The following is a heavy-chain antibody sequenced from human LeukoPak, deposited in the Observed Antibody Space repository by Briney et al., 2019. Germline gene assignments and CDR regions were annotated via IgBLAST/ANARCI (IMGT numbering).Heavy chain of an antibody. CDR2: INPNSGGT. CDR3: ASTRYCSGGSCYSPIDYYYYYMDV. CDR1: GYTFTDYY. J-gene: IGHJ6*03. V-gene: IGHV1-2*02. D-gene: IGHD2-15*01. Sequence: ASVKVSCKASGYTFTDYYMHWVRQAPGQGLEWMGWINPNSGGTNYAQKFQGRVTMTRDTSISTAYMELSWLTSDDTAVYYCASTRYCSGGSCYSPIDYYYYYMDVWGKGTTVTVSS.